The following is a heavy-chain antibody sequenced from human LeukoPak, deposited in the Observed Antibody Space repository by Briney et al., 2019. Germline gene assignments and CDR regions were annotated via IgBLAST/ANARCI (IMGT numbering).Heavy chain of an antibody. V-gene: IGHV3-23*01. CDR3: AMVDTAMVTWDYYYYYGMDV. CDR2: ISGSGGST. D-gene: IGHD5-18*01. CDR1: GFTFSSYA. Sequence: GGSLRLSCAASGFTFSSYAMSWVRQAPGKGPEWVSAISGSGGSTYYADSVKGRFTISRDNSKNTLYLQMNSLRAEDMAVYYCAMVDTAMVTWDYYYYYGMDVWGQGTTVTVSS. J-gene: IGHJ6*02.